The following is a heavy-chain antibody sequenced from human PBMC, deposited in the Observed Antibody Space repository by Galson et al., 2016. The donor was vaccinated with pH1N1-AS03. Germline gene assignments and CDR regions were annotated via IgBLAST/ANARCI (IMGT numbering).Heavy chain of an antibody. J-gene: IGHJ4*02. CDR1: GYNFVTYG. V-gene: IGHV1-18*01. CDR2: INPYSTNT. Sequence: SVKVSCKASGYNFVTYGITWVRQGPGQGLEWIGWINPYSTNTNYAKKVQDRVTMTADTSTTTAHLDLRNLGSDDTAVYYCARVVAGRPFLIDYWGQGTRVTVSS. D-gene: IGHD6-6*01. CDR3: ARVVAGRPFLIDY.